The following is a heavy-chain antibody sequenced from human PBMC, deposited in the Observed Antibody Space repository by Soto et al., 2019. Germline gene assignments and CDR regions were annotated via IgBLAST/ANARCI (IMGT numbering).Heavy chain of an antibody. CDR2: ISAYNGNT. D-gene: IGHD4-17*01. CDR3: ARGKAVTKRYYYYYMDV. CDR1: GYTFTSYG. V-gene: IGHV1-18*01. J-gene: IGHJ6*03. Sequence: GASVKVSCKASGYTFTSYGISWVRQAPGQGLEWMGWISAYNGNTNYAQKLQGRVTMTTDTSTSTAYMELRSLRSDDTAVYYCARGKAVTKRYYYYYMDVWGKGTTVTV.